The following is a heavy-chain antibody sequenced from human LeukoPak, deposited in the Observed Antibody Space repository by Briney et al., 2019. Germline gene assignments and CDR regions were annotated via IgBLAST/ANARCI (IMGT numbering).Heavy chain of an antibody. D-gene: IGHD4-17*01. CDR1: GGSISSYY. Sequence: SETLSLTCTVSGGSISSYYWSWIRQPPGKGLEWIGYIYYSGSTNYNPPLKSRVTISIDTSKNQFSLKLSSVTAADTAVYYCARLATVTTFDYWGQGTLVTVSS. CDR3: ARLATVTTFDY. J-gene: IGHJ4*02. V-gene: IGHV4-59*01. CDR2: IYYSGST.